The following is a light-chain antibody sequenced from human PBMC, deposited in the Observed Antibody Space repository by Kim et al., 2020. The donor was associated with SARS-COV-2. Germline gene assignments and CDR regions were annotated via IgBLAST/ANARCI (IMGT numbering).Light chain of an antibody. CDR3: LQYNTYPNS. V-gene: IGKV1-5*01. J-gene: IGKJ2*01. CDR1: QSISSW. Sequence: DIQMTQSPSTLSASVGDRVTITCRASQSISSWLAWYQQKPGKAPKLLLSDASSLESGVPSRFSGSGSGTEFTLTISSLQPDDFATYHCLQYNTYPNSVGQGTKLEI. CDR2: DAS.